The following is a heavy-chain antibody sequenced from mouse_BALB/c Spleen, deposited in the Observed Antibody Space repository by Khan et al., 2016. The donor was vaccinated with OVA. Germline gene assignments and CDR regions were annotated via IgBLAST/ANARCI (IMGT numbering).Heavy chain of an antibody. CDR2: ILPGSGST. CDR1: GYTFSSYW. Sequence: VQLQQSGAELMKPGASVKISRKATGYTFSSYWIEWVKQRPGHGLEWIGEILPGSGSTNYNEKFKGKATFTADTSSNTAYMQLSSLTSEDSAVYYCARSGGYYAMDYWGQGTSVTVSS. J-gene: IGHJ4*01. D-gene: IGHD1-1*02. CDR3: ARSGGYYAMDY. V-gene: IGHV1-9*01.